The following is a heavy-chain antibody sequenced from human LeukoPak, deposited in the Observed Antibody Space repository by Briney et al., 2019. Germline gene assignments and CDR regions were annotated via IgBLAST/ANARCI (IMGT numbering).Heavy chain of an antibody. CDR1: GFTFSNFA. CDR2: ISGGDSNT. CDR3: ARVFAAVGGYYFDY. D-gene: IGHD6-13*01. V-gene: IGHV3-23*01. Sequence: PGGSLRLSCAASGFTFSNFAMTWVRQAPGKGLEWVSAISGGDSNTYYADSVKGRFTISRDNSQNTLYLQMNSLRAEDTAVYYCARVFAAVGGYYFDYWGQGTLVTVSS. J-gene: IGHJ4*02.